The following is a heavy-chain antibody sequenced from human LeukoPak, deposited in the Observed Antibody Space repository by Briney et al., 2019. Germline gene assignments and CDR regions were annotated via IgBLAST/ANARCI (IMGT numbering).Heavy chain of an antibody. J-gene: IGHJ4*02. Sequence: ASVKVSCKASGYTFTSYYMHWVRQAPGQGLEWMGIINPSGGSTSYAQKFQGRVTMTRDTSTSTVYMELSSLRSEDTAVYYCAREPYDYVWGSYRIIDYWGQGTLVTVSS. CDR3: AREPYDYVWGSYRIIDY. CDR2: INPSGGST. V-gene: IGHV1-46*01. D-gene: IGHD3-16*02. CDR1: GYTFTSYY.